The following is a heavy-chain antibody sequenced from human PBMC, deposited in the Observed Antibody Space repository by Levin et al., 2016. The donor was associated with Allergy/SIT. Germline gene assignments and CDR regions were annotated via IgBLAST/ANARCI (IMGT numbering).Heavy chain of an antibody. J-gene: IGHJ6*02. D-gene: IGHD6-19*01. CDR1: GYSLTDFY. CDR2: VYNTGSA. V-gene: IGHV4-4*07. Sequence: SETLSLTCSVSVSGYSLTDFYWNWIRQPPGKGLEWIGNVYNTGSANYNPSLKSRVVMSVETSTNQVSLKLTSVTAADAGVYYCAIAAVAGPHFYYFGVDVWGQGTAVRVSS. CDR3: AIAAVAGPHFYYFGVDV.